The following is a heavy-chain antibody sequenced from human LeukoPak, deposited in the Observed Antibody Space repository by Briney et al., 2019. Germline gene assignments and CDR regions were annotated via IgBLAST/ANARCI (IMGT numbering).Heavy chain of an antibody. V-gene: IGHV3-66*01. Sequence: PGGSLRLSCAASGFTFSSYAMHWVRQAPGKGLEWVSIIYTDGTTYYADSVKGRFTVSRDNPKNTLYLQMNSLRVEDTAMYFCARGIPAAGTFDSWGQGTQVTVSS. J-gene: IGHJ4*02. D-gene: IGHD6-13*01. CDR3: ARGIPAAGTFDS. CDR2: IYTDGTT. CDR1: GFTFSSYA.